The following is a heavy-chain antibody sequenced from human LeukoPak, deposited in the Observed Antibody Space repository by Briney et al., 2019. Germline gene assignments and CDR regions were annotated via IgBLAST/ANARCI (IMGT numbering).Heavy chain of an antibody. V-gene: IGHV1-69*01. CDR3: ARGSGRRVAAAGYYFDY. CDR2: IIPIFGTA. Sequence: SVKASCKASGGTFSSYAISWVRQAPGQGLERMGGIIPIFGTANYAQKFQGRVTITADESTSTAYMELSSLRSEDTAVYYCARGSGRRVAAAGYYFDYWGQGTLVTVSS. D-gene: IGHD6-13*01. CDR1: GGTFSSYA. J-gene: IGHJ4*02.